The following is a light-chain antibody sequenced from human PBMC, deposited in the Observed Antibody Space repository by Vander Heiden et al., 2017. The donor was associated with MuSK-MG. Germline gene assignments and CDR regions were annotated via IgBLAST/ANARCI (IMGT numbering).Light chain of an antibody. Sequence: DIRMTQSPSSLSASVGDRVTITCRAGQTIKNYLNWYQQRPGKAPKLLIYTASTLQSGVPSRFSGSGSGTDFTLTISRLQPEDFAAYYCQQSDSARFTFGHGTRVDMK. J-gene: IGKJ3*01. CDR3: QQSDSARFT. CDR2: TAS. CDR1: QTIKNY. V-gene: IGKV1-39*01.